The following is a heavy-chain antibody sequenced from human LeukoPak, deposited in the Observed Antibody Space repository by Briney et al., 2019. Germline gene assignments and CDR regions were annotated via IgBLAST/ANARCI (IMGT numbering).Heavy chain of an antibody. D-gene: IGHD2-15*01. Sequence: GGSLQISCQGSGYIFTSYWIGWVRQMPGKGLEWMGIIYPGDSDTRYSPSFQGQVTISADKSISTAYLQWSSLKASDTAMYYCARLWGRSGGVLDAFDIWGQGTMVTVSS. CDR3: ARLWGRSGGVLDAFDI. V-gene: IGHV5-51*01. CDR1: GYIFTSYW. CDR2: IYPGDSDT. J-gene: IGHJ3*02.